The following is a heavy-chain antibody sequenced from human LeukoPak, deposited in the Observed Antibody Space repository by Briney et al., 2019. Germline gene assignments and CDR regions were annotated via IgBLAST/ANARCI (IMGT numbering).Heavy chain of an antibody. CDR3: SRMTYCSGGSCSFDD. CDR1: GFTFNNYV. V-gene: IGHV3-49*04. D-gene: IGHD2-15*01. Sequence: GGSLRLSCSASGFTFNNYVMHWVRQAPGKGPEWVGFITSKAYGGTREYAASVKGRLTISRDDSKSIAYLQMNSLKTEDTAVYYCSRMTYCSGGSCSFDDWGQGTLVTVSS. CDR2: ITSKAYGGTR. J-gene: IGHJ4*02.